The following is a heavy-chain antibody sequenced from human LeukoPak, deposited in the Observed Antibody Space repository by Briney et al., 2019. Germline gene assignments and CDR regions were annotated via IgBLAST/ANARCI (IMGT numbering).Heavy chain of an antibody. CDR3: ARQVSGPMDV. V-gene: IGHV4-38-2*02. J-gene: IGHJ6*02. CDR1: GYSISSGYY. D-gene: IGHD7-27*01. CDR2: IYHSGST. Sequence: SETLSLTCTVSGYSISSGYYWGWIRQPPGKGLEWIGSIYHSGSTYYNPSLKSRVTISVDTSKNQFSLKLSSVTAADTAVYYCARQVSGPMDVWGQGTTVTVSS.